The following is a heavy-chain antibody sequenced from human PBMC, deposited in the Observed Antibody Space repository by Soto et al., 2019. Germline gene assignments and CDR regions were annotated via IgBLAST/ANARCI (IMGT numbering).Heavy chain of an antibody. CDR1: GLTFSTNT. J-gene: IGHJ1*01. CDR3: VITDGGRERGY. V-gene: IGHV3-48*02. D-gene: IGHD3-10*01. Sequence: EVQLVESGGGFVQRGGSLRLSCAVSGLTFSTNTINWVRQAPGKGLEWVSYISTSSTAIYYADSVKGRFTISRDGAKSSLSRQMTSLRDEDTAVYYCVITDGGRERGYWGQGTLVTVSS. CDR2: ISTSSTAI.